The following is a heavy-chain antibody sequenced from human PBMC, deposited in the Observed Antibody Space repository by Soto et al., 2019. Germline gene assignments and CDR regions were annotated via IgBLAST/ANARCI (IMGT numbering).Heavy chain of an antibody. CDR1: GFTFSSYA. J-gene: IGHJ3*02. D-gene: IGHD2-2*01. CDR3: ARAGYCSSTSCYAGAVGAFDI. CDR2: ISGSGGST. V-gene: IGHV3-23*01. Sequence: GGSLRLSCAASGFTFSSYAMSWVRQAQGKGLEWVSAISGSGGSTYYADSVKGRFTISRDNSKNTLYLQMNSLRAEDTAVYYCARAGYCSSTSCYAGAVGAFDIWGQGTMVTVSS.